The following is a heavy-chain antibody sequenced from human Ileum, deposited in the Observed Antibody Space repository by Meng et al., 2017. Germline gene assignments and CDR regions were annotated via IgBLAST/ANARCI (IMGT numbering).Heavy chain of an antibody. V-gene: IGHV3-66*02. J-gene: IGHJ3*02. Sequence: EVQLVESGGGLVKPGGSLRLSWAASGFTFSRYSMNWVRQAPGKGLEWVSVMYSGGSTYYTDSVKGRFTISRDNSKNTLYLQMNSLRAEDTAVYYCAREISTDRRYITPGAFDIWGQGTVVTVSS. CDR3: AREISTDRRYITPGAFDI. D-gene: IGHD3-10*01. CDR2: MYSGGST. CDR1: GFTFSRYS.